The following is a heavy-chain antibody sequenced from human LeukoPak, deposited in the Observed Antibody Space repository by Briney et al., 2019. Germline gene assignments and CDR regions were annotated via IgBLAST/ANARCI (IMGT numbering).Heavy chain of an antibody. D-gene: IGHD3-22*01. J-gene: IGHJ4*02. CDR2: IMIGGDGK. CDR3: ARASRIYDSSDYEGYYFDY. V-gene: IGHV3-23*01. CDR1: GFTFNNYA. Sequence: PGGSLRLSCAGSGFTFNNYAMSWVRRAPRKGLEWVSTIMIGGDGKHYADSVKGRFTISRDNSKNTLYLQMNSLRAEDTAVYYCARASRIYDSSDYEGYYFDYWGQGTLVTVSS.